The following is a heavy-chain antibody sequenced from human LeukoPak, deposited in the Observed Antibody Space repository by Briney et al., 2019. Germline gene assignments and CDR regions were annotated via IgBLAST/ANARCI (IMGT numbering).Heavy chain of an antibody. Sequence: GGSLRLSCAASGFTFSSYGMHWVRQAPGKGLEWVAKINHDGSEKYDVDSVKGRFTISRDNAKNSLYLQMNSLRAEDTAVYFCARVIPYTVAAHGMDVWGQGTTVTVSS. CDR2: INHDGSEK. V-gene: IGHV3-7*05. J-gene: IGHJ6*02. CDR1: GFTFSSYG. D-gene: IGHD4-11*01. CDR3: ARVIPYTVAAHGMDV.